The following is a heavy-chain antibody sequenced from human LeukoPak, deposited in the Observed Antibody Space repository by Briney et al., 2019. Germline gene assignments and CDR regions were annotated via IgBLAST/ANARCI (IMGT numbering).Heavy chain of an antibody. CDR3: AKDRGNSYGHFDY. CDR1: GFTVSSNY. J-gene: IGHJ4*02. Sequence: GGSLRLSCAASGFTVSSNYMSWVRQAPGKGLECVSVLYNTGSTYYADSVKGRFTISRDNSKNTLYLQMNSLRAEDTAVYYCAKDRGNSYGHFDYWGQGTLVTVSS. D-gene: IGHD5-18*01. CDR2: LYNTGST. V-gene: IGHV3-53*01.